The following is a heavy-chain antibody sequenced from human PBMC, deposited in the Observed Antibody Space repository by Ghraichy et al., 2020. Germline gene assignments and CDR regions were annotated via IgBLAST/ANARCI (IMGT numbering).Heavy chain of an antibody. CDR3: AREFSSSSRPDY. Sequence: SETLSLICTVSGGSIGSSTYYWGWIRQPPGKGLEWIANIYGSGGTYYNPSLRSRVTLSVDTSKNQFSLNLTSVTAADTAVYFCAREFSSSSRPDYWGQGTLVTVSS. D-gene: IGHD6-6*01. CDR1: GGSIGSSTYY. CDR2: IYGSGGT. J-gene: IGHJ4*02. V-gene: IGHV4-39*02.